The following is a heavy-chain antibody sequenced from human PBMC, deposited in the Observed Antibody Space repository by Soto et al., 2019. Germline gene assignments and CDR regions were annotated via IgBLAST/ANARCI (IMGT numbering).Heavy chain of an antibody. CDR3: ARGFSLRLDP. Sequence: ASVKVSCKACGYTFTSYAIDWVRQAPGQRLEWMGWINAGNGNTKYSQKFQGRVTITRDTSASTAYMELSRLRSVVKAVYDCARGFSLRLDPGGQETLVTVP. J-gene: IGHJ5*02. D-gene: IGHD3-3*01. V-gene: IGHV1-3*01. CDR1: GYTFTSYA. CDR2: INAGNGNT.